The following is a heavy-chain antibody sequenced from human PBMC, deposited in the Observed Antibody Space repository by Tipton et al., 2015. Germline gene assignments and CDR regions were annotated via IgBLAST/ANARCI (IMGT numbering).Heavy chain of an antibody. CDR3: ARDLEHGMDV. Sequence: LRLSCAVSAYSITSDYYWGWIRQPPGKGLEWIGSISHSGNTYYNPSLKSRVTISVDTSKNQFSLKMSSVTAADTAVYFCARDLEHGMDVWGQGTTVTVS. CDR2: ISHSGNT. V-gene: IGHV4-38-2*02. CDR1: AYSITSDYY. J-gene: IGHJ6*02.